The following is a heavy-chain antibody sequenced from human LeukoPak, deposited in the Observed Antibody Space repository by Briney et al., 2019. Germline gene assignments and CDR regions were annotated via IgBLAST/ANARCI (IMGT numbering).Heavy chain of an antibody. J-gene: IGHJ4*02. CDR3: ARATGRYYDFWSGYYHTSLFDY. V-gene: IGHV3-74*01. CDR1: GFTFSSYW. D-gene: IGHD3-3*01. CDR2: INSDGSST. Sequence: GGSLRLSCAASGFTFSSYWMHWVRQAPGKGLVWVSRINSDGSSTSYAASVKGRFTISRDNAKNTLYLQMNSLRAEDTAVYYCARATGRYYDFWSGYYHTSLFDYWGQGTLVTVSS.